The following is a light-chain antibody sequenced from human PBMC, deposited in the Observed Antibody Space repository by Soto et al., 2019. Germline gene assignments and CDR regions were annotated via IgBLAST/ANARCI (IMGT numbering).Light chain of an antibody. CDR2: GAS. CDR1: QNVSNY. Sequence: PGERATLSCRASQNVSNYLAWYQQKPGQAPRLLIYGASRRATVIPDRFSGSGSGTDFTLTISRLEPEDFAVYYCQQYGGSPQTFGQGTNVEIK. V-gene: IGKV3-20*01. J-gene: IGKJ1*01. CDR3: QQYGGSPQT.